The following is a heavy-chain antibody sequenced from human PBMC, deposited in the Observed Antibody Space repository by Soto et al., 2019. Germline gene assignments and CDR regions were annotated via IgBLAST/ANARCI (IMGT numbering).Heavy chain of an antibody. V-gene: IGHV3-30*18. Sequence: QVQLVESGGGVVQPGRSLRLSCAASGFTFSSYGMHWVRQAPGKGLEWVAVISYDGSNKYYADSVKGRFTISRDNSKNTLYLQMNSLRAEDTAVYYCAKDLHGTYYYDSRGYYHWYFDLWGRGTLVTVSS. CDR3: AKDLHGTYYYDSRGYYHWYFDL. CDR1: GFTFSSYG. J-gene: IGHJ2*01. CDR2: ISYDGSNK. D-gene: IGHD3-22*01.